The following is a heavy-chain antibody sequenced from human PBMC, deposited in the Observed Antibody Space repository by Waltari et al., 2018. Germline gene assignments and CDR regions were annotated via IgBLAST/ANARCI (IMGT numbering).Heavy chain of an antibody. V-gene: IGHV4-59*01. CDR2: IYYIGST. Sequence: QVQLQESGPGLVKPSETLSLTCTVSGGSISSYYWSWIRQPPGKGLEWIGYIYYIGSTNYNPSLKSRVTISVDTSKNQFSLKLSSVTAADTAVYYCARGGSGWLFDYWGQGTLVTVSS. D-gene: IGHD6-19*01. CDR1: GGSISSYY. CDR3: ARGGSGWLFDY. J-gene: IGHJ4*02.